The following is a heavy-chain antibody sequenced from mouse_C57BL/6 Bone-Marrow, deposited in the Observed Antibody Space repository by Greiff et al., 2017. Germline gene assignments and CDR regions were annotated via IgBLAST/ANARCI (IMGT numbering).Heavy chain of an antibody. CDR3: ARGGQCAY. V-gene: IGHV1-64*01. CDR1: GYTFTSYW. J-gene: IGHJ3*01. D-gene: IGHD6-1*01. Sequence: VQLKEPGPELVKPGASVKLSCKASGYTFTSYWMNWVKQRPGQGLEWIGMILPNSGSTNYNEKFKSKATLTVDKSSSTAYMQLRSLPSEDSAVYYCARGGQCAYWGQGTLVTVSA. CDR2: ILPNSGST.